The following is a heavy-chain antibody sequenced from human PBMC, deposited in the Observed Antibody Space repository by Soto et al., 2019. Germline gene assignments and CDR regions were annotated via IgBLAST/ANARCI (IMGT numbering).Heavy chain of an antibody. D-gene: IGHD2-21*01. V-gene: IGHV3-30*04. Sequence: GGSLRLSCAASGFTFSDYALHWVRQAPGKGLAWVASISYEGSNTYYADSVKGRFTISRDESKNTLYLQMSGLRVEDTAVYFFARRINLIEVNDTFDVWGQGTMVTVSS. J-gene: IGHJ3*01. CDR2: ISYEGSNT. CDR1: GFTFSDYA. CDR3: ARRINLIEVNDTFDV.